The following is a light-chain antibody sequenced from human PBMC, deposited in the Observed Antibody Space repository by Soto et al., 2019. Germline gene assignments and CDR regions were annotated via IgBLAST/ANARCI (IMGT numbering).Light chain of an antibody. J-gene: IGKJ1*01. CDR1: QDISSW. Sequence: DIQMTQSPSSVSASVGDTVTIICRASQDISSWVAWNQQKPGKAPKLLISAASSLQSGVPTRLSGSGSGTDFTLIISGLQPEDFATYYCQQYNSYWTFGQGTKVDIK. CDR3: QQYNSYWT. V-gene: IGKV1D-16*01. CDR2: AAS.